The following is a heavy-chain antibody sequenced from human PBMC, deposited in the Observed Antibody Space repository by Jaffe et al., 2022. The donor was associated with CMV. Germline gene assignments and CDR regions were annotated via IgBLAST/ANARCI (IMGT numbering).Heavy chain of an antibody. J-gene: IGHJ4*02. V-gene: IGHV3-49*04. D-gene: IGHD2-15*01. CDR3: TISGSYTVDY. CDR2: IRSKAYGGTT. Sequence: EVQLVESGGGLVQPGRSLRLSCTASGFTFGDYAMSWVRQAPGKGLEWVGFIRSKAYGGTTEYAASVKGRFTISRDDSKSIAYLQMNSLKTEDTAVYYCTISGSYTVDYWGQGTLVTVSS. CDR1: GFTFGDYA.